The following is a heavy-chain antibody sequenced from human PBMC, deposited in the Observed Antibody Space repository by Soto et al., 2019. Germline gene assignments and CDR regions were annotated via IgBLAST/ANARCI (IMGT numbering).Heavy chain of an antibody. CDR1: GFTFSSYA. V-gene: IGHV3-23*01. J-gene: IGHJ1*01. Sequence: EVQLLESGGGLVQPGGSLRLSCAASGFTFSSYAMSWVRQAPGKGLEWVSAISGSGGSTYYADSVKGRFTISRDNSKNTLYLQMNSLRAEDSAVYYCAIDLVVYCGGDCQAEYFQHWGQGTLVTVSS. D-gene: IGHD2-21*02. CDR2: ISGSGGST. CDR3: AIDLVVYCGGDCQAEYFQH.